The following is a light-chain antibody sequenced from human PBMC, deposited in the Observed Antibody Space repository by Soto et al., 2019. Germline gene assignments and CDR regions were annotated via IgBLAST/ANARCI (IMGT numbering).Light chain of an antibody. CDR3: SSYTSSSTLV. V-gene: IGLV2-14*02. J-gene: IGLJ3*02. Sequence: QSALTQPASVSGSPGQSITISCTGTSSDVGSDNLVSWYQQHPGKAPKLMIYEGSKRPSGVSNRFSGSKSGNTASLTISGLRAEDEADYYCSSYTSSSTLVFGGGTKLTVL. CDR1: SSDVGSDNL. CDR2: EGS.